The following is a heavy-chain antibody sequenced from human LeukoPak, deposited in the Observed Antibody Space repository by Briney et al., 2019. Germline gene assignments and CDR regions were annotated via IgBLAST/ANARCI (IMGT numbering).Heavy chain of an antibody. J-gene: IGHJ4*02. Sequence: MPSETLSLTCTVSGGSMNDYYWTWIRQPPGRGLEWIGYMYYSGSTKYNPSLKSRLTISLDRSRNQFSLKMTSVNTADTAMYYCARGPGMWQPLDSWGQGTLVTVSS. D-gene: IGHD3-10*01. CDR1: GGSMNDYY. CDR3: ARGPGMWQPLDS. CDR2: MYYSGST. V-gene: IGHV4-59*01.